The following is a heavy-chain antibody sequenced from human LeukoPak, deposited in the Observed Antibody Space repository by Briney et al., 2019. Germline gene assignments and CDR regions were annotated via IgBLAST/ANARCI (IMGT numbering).Heavy chain of an antibody. J-gene: IGHJ4*02. V-gene: IGHV3-30-3*01. CDR1: GFTFSHYA. CDR2: ISFDGNNK. CDR3: VPNLEPKPYSFDS. Sequence: GGSLRLSCAASGFTFSHYAVHWVRQAPVKVLEWVALISFDGNNKYYADSVKGRFTISRDNSKNTLYLQMNSLRTEDTAVYYCVPNLEPKPYSFDSWGQGTLVTVSS.